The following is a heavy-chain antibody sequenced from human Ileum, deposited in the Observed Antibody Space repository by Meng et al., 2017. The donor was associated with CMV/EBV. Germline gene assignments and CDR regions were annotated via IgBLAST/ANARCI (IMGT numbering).Heavy chain of an antibody. CDR2: SSSDGNDK. CDR3: ARDHYSDPTYTEY. V-gene: IGHV3-30*04. CDR1: GFTVSLYA. D-gene: IGHD3-22*01. Sequence: AAYGFTVSLYAVHWVRQAPGKGLEWVAVSSSDGNDKFYADSVKGRFSISRDNSKNTLILQMSSLTTDDTAVYYCARDHYSDPTYTEYWGQGTLVTVSS. J-gene: IGHJ4*02.